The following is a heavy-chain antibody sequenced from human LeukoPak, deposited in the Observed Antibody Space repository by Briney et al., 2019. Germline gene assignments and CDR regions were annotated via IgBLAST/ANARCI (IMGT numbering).Heavy chain of an antibody. J-gene: IGHJ4*02. CDR2: ISGRAGFT. CDR3: AKVGDSYGFYFDY. V-gene: IGHV3-23*01. CDR1: ELTFNNYA. Sequence: PGGSLRLSCEASELTFNNYAMHWVRQSPGKGLEWVSLISGRAGFTYYADSVKGRFTISRDDSKNTVYLQMNSLETEDTAIYYCAKVGDSYGFYFDYWGQGTLVTVSS. D-gene: IGHD5-18*01.